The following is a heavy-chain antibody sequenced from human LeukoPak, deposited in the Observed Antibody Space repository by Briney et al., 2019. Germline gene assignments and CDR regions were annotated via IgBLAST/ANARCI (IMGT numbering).Heavy chain of an antibody. D-gene: IGHD3-10*01. Sequence: GGSLRLSCAASGFTFSNYGMSWVRQAPGKGLEWVSGISGSGRSTYYAESVKGLFTISRDNSKHTLYLQMNSLRAEDTALYYCAREVWFGEPPGDYWDQGTLVTVSS. CDR2: ISGSGRST. CDR1: GFTFSNYG. CDR3: AREVWFGEPPGDY. V-gene: IGHV3-23*01. J-gene: IGHJ4*02.